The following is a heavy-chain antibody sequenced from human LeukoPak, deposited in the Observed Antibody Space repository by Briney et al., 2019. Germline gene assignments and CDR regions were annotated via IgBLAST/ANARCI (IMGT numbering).Heavy chain of an antibody. CDR1: GFAFNSYA. CDR3: ATDLSRTYMVDY. CDR2: ISHNGSAQ. J-gene: IGHJ4*02. Sequence: GGSLRLSCAVSGFAFNSYAMHWVRQAPGEGLEWEAFISHNGSAQSYADSVKGRFTISRDNSKNTLYLQMNSLRPEDTAVYYCATDLSRTYMVDYWGQGTLVTVSS. D-gene: IGHD2-2*01. V-gene: IGHV3-30-3*02.